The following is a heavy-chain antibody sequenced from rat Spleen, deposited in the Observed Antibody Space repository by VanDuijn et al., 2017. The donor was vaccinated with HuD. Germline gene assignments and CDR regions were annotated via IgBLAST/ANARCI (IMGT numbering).Heavy chain of an antibody. J-gene: IGHJ2*01. D-gene: IGHD1-7*01. CDR3: TTEGYYGPPGDY. CDR2: ISISGGST. CDR1: GFTFSNYG. Sequence: EVQLVESGGGLVQPGRSLKLSCAASGFTFSNYGMHWIRQAPTKGLEWVASISISGGSTYYRDSVKGRFTLSRDNAKSTLYLQMDSLRSEDTATYYCTTEGYYGPPGDYWGQGVMVTVSS. V-gene: IGHV5-19*01.